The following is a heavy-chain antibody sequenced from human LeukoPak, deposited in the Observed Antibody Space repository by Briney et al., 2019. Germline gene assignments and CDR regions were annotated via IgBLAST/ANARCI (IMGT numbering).Heavy chain of an antibody. Sequence: GGSLRLSCAASGFTFSSYAMSWVRQAPGKGLEWVSAISGSGGSTYYADSVKGRFTISRDNSRNTLYLQMNSLRAEDTAVYYCAKVMYNWNDGADYWGQGTLVTVSS. D-gene: IGHD1-20*01. CDR2: ISGSGGST. CDR3: AKVMYNWNDGADY. V-gene: IGHV3-23*01. CDR1: GFTFSSYA. J-gene: IGHJ4*02.